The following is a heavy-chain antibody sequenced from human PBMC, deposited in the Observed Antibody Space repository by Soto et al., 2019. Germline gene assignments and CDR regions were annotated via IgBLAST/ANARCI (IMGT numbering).Heavy chain of an antibody. CDR3: AGNYYDSSGYYYVDY. J-gene: IGHJ4*02. CDR2: INPNSGGT. Sequence: ASVKVSCNASGYTFTGYYIHWVRQAPGQGLEWMGWINPNSGGTNFAQKFQGRVTMTRDSSISTAYMELSRLRSDDTAVYYCAGNYYDSSGYYYVDYWGQGTLVTVSS. V-gene: IGHV1-2*02. CDR1: GYTFTGYY. D-gene: IGHD3-22*01.